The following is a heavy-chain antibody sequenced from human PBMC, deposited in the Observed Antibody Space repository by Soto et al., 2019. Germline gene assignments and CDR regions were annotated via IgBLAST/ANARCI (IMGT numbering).Heavy chain of an antibody. J-gene: IGHJ3*02. CDR2: ISSSSSYI. V-gene: IGHV3-21*01. Sequence: EVQLVESGGGLVKPGGSVRLSCAASGFTFSSYSMNWVRQAPGKGLEWVSSISSSSSYIYYADSVKGRFTISRDNAKNSLYLQMNSLRAEDTAVYYCARDKYGDFPESDAFDIWGQGTMVTVSS. CDR3: ARDKYGDFPESDAFDI. D-gene: IGHD4-17*01. CDR1: GFTFSSYS.